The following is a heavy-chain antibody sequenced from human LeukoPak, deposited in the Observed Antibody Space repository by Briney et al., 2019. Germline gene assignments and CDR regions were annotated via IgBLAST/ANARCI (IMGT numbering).Heavy chain of an antibody. D-gene: IGHD2-15*01. Sequence: GGSLRLSCAASGFTFSSYAMSWVRQAPGKGLEWVSAISGSGGSTYYADSVKGRFTISRDNCKNTLYLQMNSLRVEDTAIYFCAKDLGYCSGGSCYGGYWGQGTLVTVSS. CDR3: AKDLGYCSGGSCYGGY. CDR2: ISGSGGST. CDR1: GFTFSSYA. J-gene: IGHJ4*02. V-gene: IGHV3-23*01.